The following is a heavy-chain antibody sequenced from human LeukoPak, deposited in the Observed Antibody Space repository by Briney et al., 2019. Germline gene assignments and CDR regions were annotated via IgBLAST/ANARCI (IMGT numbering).Heavy chain of an antibody. V-gene: IGHV3-53*01. CDR2: ITGSGGGP. J-gene: IGHJ4*02. Sequence: GGSLRLPCAASGFTVSSNYMSWVRQAPGKGLEWVSIITGSGGGPYYADSVKGRFTLSRDNSKNTLFLQMNSLRAEDTAVYFCAKKSLWSGPFDYWGQGTLVTVFS. CDR3: AKKSLWSGPFDY. CDR1: GFTVSSNY. D-gene: IGHD3-3*01.